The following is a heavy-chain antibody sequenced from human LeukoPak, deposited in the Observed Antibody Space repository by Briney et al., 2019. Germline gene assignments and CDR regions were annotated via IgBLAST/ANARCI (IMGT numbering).Heavy chain of an antibody. Sequence: ASVKVSCKASGNTFTSFDINWVRQATGQGLEWMGWMNPNSGNTGYAQNFQGRVTMTRNNSISTAYMEVSSLRSEDTAVYYCARGLAEWEQNDAFDIWGQGTMVTVSS. CDR2: MNPNSGNT. V-gene: IGHV1-8*01. D-gene: IGHD1-26*01. J-gene: IGHJ3*02. CDR3: ARGLAEWEQNDAFDI. CDR1: GNTFTSFD.